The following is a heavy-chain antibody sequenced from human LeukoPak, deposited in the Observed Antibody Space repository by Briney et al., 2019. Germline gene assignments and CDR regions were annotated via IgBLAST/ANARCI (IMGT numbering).Heavy chain of an antibody. CDR2: IIPIFGIA. Sequence: ASVKVSCKASGGTFSSYAISWVRQAPGQGLEWMGGIIPIFGIANYAQKFQGRVTITADESTSTAYMELSSLRSEDTAVYYCALTYYYDSSGYYYVTYFDYWGQGTLVTVSS. J-gene: IGHJ4*02. D-gene: IGHD3-22*01. CDR3: ALTYYYDSSGYYYVTYFDY. V-gene: IGHV1-69*13. CDR1: GGTFSSYA.